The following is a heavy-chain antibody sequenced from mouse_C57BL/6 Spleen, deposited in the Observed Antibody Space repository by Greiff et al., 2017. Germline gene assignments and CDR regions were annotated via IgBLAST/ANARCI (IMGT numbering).Heavy chain of an antibody. V-gene: IGHV1-67*01. J-gene: IGHJ2*01. D-gene: IGHD3-1*01. Sequence: VKLQESGPELVRPGVSVKISCKGSGYTFTDYAMHWVKQSHAKSLEWIGVISTYYGDASYNQKFKDKATITVDKSSSTAYMELARLTSEDSAVYYCARTGRGLDYWGQGTTLTVSS. CDR1: GYTFTDYA. CDR2: ISTYYGDA. CDR3: ARTGRGLDY.